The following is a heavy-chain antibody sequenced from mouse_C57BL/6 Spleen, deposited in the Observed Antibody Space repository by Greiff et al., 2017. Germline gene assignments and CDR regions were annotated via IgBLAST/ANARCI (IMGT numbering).Heavy chain of an antibody. D-gene: IGHD2-2*01. CDR1: GYTFTSYW. Sequence: QVQLQQPGAELVRPGSSVKLSCKASGYTFTSYWMHWVKQRPIQGLEWIGNIDPSDSETHYNQKFKDKATLTVDKSSSTAYMQLSSLTSEDSAVYYCASGVWLRRGMDYWGQGTSVTVSS. V-gene: IGHV1-52*01. J-gene: IGHJ4*01. CDR2: IDPSDSET. CDR3: ASGVWLRRGMDY.